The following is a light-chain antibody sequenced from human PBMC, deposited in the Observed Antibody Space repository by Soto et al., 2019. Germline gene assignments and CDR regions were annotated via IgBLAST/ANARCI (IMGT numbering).Light chain of an antibody. V-gene: IGLV7-46*01. Sequence: QAVVTQEPSLTVSPGGTVTLTCGSSTGAVTSGHYPYWFQQKPGQAPRTLIYDTSNKHSWTPARFSGSLLGGDAALTLSGAQPEDEAEYYCLLFYSDVRGVFGGGTKLTVL. CDR3: LLFYSDVRGV. CDR2: DTS. CDR1: TGAVTSGHY. J-gene: IGLJ2*01.